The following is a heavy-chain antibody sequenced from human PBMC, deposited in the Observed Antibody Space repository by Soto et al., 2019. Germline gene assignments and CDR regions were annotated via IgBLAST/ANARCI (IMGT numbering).Heavy chain of an antibody. V-gene: IGHV3-33*01. Sequence: QVQLVESGGGVVQPGRSLRLSCAASGFTFSSYGMHWVRQAPGKGLEWVAVIWYDGSNKYYADSVKGRFTISRDNSKNTLYLQMNSLRAEDTAVYYCARDLYYYGSGSNCYGMDVWGQGTTVTVSS. CDR3: ARDLYYYGSGSNCYGMDV. J-gene: IGHJ6*02. D-gene: IGHD3-10*01. CDR1: GFTFSSYG. CDR2: IWYDGSNK.